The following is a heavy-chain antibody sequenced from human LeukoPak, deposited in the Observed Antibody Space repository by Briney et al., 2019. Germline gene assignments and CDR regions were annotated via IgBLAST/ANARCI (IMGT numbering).Heavy chain of an antibody. CDR3: ARGCSGDSCKGIY. Sequence: PSETLSLTCAVYGGSFSGYYWSWIRQPPGKGLEWIGEINHSGSTNYNPSLKSRVTISVDTSKNQFSLKLSSVTAADTAVYYCARGCSGDSCKGIYWGQGTLVTVSS. CDR2: INHSGST. J-gene: IGHJ4*02. D-gene: IGHD2-15*01. V-gene: IGHV4-34*01. CDR1: GGSFSGYY.